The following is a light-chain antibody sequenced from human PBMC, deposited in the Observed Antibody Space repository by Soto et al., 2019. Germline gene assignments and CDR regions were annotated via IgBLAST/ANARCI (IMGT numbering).Light chain of an antibody. CDR2: AAS. V-gene: IGKV1-39*01. CDR3: LHDALFPYS. CDR1: QSISSY. J-gene: IGKJ2*03. Sequence: DIPMTQSPSSLSASVGDRVTITCRASQSISSYLNWYQQKPGKAPKLLIYAASSLQSGVPSRFSGSGSGTDFTLTISSLQPEDFATYYCLHDALFPYSFGQGTRLEI.